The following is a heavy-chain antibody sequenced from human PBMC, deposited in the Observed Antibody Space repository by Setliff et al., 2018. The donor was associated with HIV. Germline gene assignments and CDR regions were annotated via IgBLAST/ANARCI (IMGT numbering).Heavy chain of an antibody. V-gene: IGHV3-7*01. Sequence: LSCAASGFTFSSYWMSWVRQAPGKGLEWVANIKQDGSEKYYVDSVKGRFTISRDNAKNSLYLQMNSLRAEDTAVYYCARDGDYYDSSGYEPFDYWGQGTLVTVSS. CDR1: GFTFSSYW. J-gene: IGHJ4*02. D-gene: IGHD3-22*01. CDR3: ARDGDYYDSSGYEPFDY. CDR2: IKQDGSEK.